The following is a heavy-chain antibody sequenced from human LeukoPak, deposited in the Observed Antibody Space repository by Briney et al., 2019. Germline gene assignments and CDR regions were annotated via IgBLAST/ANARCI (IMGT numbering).Heavy chain of an antibody. CDR2: ISYDGSNK. J-gene: IGHJ4*02. V-gene: IGHV3-30*18. Sequence: PGGSLRLSCAASGFTFSSYGMHWVRQAPGKGLEWVAVISYDGSNKYYADSVKGRFTISRDNSKNTLYLQMNSLRAEDTAVYYCAKDQVLGYYDSSGYPFDYWGQGTLVTVSS. CDR1: GFTFSSYG. CDR3: AKDQVLGYYDSSGYPFDY. D-gene: IGHD3-22*01.